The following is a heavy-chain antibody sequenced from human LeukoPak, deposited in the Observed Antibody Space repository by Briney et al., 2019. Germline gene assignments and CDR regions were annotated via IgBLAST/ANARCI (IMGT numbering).Heavy chain of an antibody. CDR1: GGSFSGYY. D-gene: IGHD2-15*01. V-gene: IGHV4-34*01. Sequence: HPSETLSLTCAVYGGSFSGYYWSWIRQPPGKGLEWIGEVNHSGSTNYNPSLKSRVTISVDTSKNQFSLKLSSVTAADTAVYYCARILGSPSVYNWFDPWGQGTLVTVSS. CDR3: ARILGSPSVYNWFDP. CDR2: VNHSGST. J-gene: IGHJ5*02.